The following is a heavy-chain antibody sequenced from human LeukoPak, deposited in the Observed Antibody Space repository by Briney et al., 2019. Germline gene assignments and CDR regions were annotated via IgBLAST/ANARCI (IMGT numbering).Heavy chain of an antibody. CDR1: GFTFSSYA. D-gene: IGHD2-2*01. CDR3: AKDPCSSTSCRPPNWFDP. V-gene: IGHV3-23*01. J-gene: IGHJ5*02. CDR2: ISGGAAST. Sequence: PGGSLRLSCAASGFTFSSYAMSWVRQAPGKGLEWVSSISGGAASTDYVDSVKGRFTISRDNSKNTLYLQMNSLRAEDTAVYYCAKDPCSSTSCRPPNWFDPWGQGTLVTVSS.